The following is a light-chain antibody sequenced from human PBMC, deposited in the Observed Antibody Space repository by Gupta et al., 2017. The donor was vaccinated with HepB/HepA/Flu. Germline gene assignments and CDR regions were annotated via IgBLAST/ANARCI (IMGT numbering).Light chain of an antibody. J-gene: IGLJ2*01. CDR3: QEWDSYSVL. Sequence: SYKLTQPPSVSVSPGQTVTITCSGDKMGEKYATWYQQRAGQSPMLVIYQDKKRASGIPERFSGSNSGNTATLTISGTQPMDEDDYYCQEWDSYSVLFGGGTKLTVL. V-gene: IGLV3-1*01. CDR1: KMGEKY. CDR2: QDK.